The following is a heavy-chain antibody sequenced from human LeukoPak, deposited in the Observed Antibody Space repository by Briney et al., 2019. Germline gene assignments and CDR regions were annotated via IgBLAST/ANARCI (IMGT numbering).Heavy chain of an antibody. D-gene: IGHD2-2*01. CDR3: ARDRYCSSTSCYRPYFDY. CDR1: GYTFTSYY. V-gene: IGHV1-46*01. J-gene: IGHJ4*02. Sequence: ASVTVSCKASGYTFTSYYMHWVRQAPGQGLEWMGIINPSGGSTSYAQKFQGGVTMTRDMSTSTVYMELSSLRSEDTAVYYCARDRYCSSTSCYRPYFDYWGQGTLVTVSS. CDR2: INPSGGST.